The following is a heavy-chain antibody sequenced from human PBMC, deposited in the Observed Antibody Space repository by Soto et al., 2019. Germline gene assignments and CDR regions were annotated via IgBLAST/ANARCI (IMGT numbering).Heavy chain of an antibody. CDR3: ASNPITTVTMGAFDI. CDR2: ISYDGSNK. CDR1: GFTFSSYA. V-gene: IGHV3-30-3*01. J-gene: IGHJ3*02. Sequence: QVQLVESGGGVVQPGRSLRLSCAASGFTFSSYAMHWVRQAPGKGLEWVAVISYDGSNKYYADSVKGRFTISRDNSKNTLYRQMNSLRAEDTAVYYCASNPITTVTMGAFDIWGQGTMVTVSS. D-gene: IGHD4-17*01.